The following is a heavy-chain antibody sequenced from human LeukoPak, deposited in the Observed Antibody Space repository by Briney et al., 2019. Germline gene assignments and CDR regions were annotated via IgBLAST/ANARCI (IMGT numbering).Heavy chain of an antibody. V-gene: IGHV4-4*07. J-gene: IGHJ3*01. CDR2: INTSGST. CDR3: ARVGYDYGDYLGAFDF. CDR1: GASINIYY. D-gene: IGHD4-17*01. Sequence: SETLSLTCTVSGASINIYYWSWIRQSAGKGLEWIGRINTSGSTNYNPSLKSRVTMSVGTSKNQFSLKLSSVTAADTAVYYCARVGYDYGDYLGAFDFWGRGTMVSVSS.